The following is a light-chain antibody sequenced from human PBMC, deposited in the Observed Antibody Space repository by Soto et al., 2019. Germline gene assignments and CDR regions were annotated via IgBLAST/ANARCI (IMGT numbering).Light chain of an antibody. CDR2: DAS. CDR3: QQRSNWPPLA. V-gene: IGKV3-11*01. CDR1: QSVSSY. Sequence: EIVLTQSPATLSLSPGERATLSCRASQSVSSYLAWYQQKPGQAPRLLIYDASNRATGIPARFSGSGSGTGFTLTVSSLEPGDFGVYYCQQRSNWPPLAFGGGTKVEI. J-gene: IGKJ4*01.